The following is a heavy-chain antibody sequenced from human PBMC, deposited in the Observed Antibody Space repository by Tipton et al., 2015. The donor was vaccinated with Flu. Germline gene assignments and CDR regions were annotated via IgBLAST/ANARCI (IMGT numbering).Heavy chain of an antibody. J-gene: IGHJ3*02. CDR3: ARVTQQLVLGAFDI. D-gene: IGHD6-13*01. V-gene: IGHV4-59*01. Sequence: LRLSCTVSGGSISSYYWSWIRQPPGKGLEWIGYIYYSGGTNYNPSLKSRVTISVDTSKNQFSLKLSSVTAADTAVYYCARVTQQLVLGAFDIWGQGTMVTVSS. CDR1: GGSISSYY. CDR2: IYYSGGT.